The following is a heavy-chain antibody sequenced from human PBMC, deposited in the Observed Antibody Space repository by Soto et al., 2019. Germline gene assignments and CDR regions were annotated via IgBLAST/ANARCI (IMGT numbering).Heavy chain of an antibody. J-gene: IGHJ4*02. CDR3: AGGRSGWYAEFDF. CDR2: IGTTGDA. V-gene: IGHV3-13*01. D-gene: IGHD6-19*01. CDR1: GFTFSSYD. Sequence: EVQLVESGGGLVQPGGSLRLSCAASGFTFSSYDMHWVRQTAGKGLEWVAAIGTTGDAYYPGSATGRFTISRENAKNSSYLQMNNLRVGDTAVYFCAGGRSGWYAEFDFWGQGTQVTVSS.